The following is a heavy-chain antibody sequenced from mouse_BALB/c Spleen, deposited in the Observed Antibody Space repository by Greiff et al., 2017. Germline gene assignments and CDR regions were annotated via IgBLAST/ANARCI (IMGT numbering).Heavy chain of an antibody. J-gene: IGHJ3*01. CDR2: IDPENGDT. D-gene: IGHD2-3*01. Sequence: VQLQQSGAELVRSGASVKLSCTASGFNIKDYYMHWVKQRPEQGLEWIGWIDPENGDTEYAPKFQGKATMTADTSSNTAYLQLSSLTSEDTAVYYCNAFLYDGYYEAYWGQGTLVTVSA. V-gene: IGHV14-4*02. CDR3: NAFLYDGYYEAY. CDR1: GFNIKDYY.